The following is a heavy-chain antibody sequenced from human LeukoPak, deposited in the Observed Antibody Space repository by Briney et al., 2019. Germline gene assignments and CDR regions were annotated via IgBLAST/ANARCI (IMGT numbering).Heavy chain of an antibody. J-gene: IGHJ5*02. Sequence: SETLSPTCTVSGGSISSGGYYWSWIRQHPGKGLEWIGYIYYSGGTYYNPSLKSRVTISVDTSKNQFSLKLSSVTAADTAVYYCARDGAAAGNHWFDPWGQGTLVTVSS. CDR1: GGSISSGGYY. D-gene: IGHD6-13*01. CDR3: ARDGAAAGNHWFDP. V-gene: IGHV4-31*03. CDR2: IYYSGGT.